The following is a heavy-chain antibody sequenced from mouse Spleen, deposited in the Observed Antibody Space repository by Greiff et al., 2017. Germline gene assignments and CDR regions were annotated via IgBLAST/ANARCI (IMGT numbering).Heavy chain of an antibody. V-gene: IGHV1-69*01. J-gene: IGHJ1*03. CDR1: GYTFTSYW. CDR3: ARRGTGYFDV. D-gene: IGHD3-3*01. CDR2: IDPSDSYT. Sequence: QVQLQQPGAELVMPGASVKLSCKASGYTFTSYWMHWVKQRPGQGLEWIGEIDPSDSYTNYNQKFKGKATLTVDKSSSTAYMQLSSLTSEDSAVYYCARRGTGYFDVWGTGTTVTVSS.